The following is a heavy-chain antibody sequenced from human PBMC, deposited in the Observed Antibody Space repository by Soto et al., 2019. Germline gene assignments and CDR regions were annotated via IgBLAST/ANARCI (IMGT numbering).Heavy chain of an antibody. Sequence: EVQLVESGGGLVQPGGSLRLSCAAFGFKISSSSMNWVRQAPGRGLEWVAYISDSGSNTLYADSVKGRFTVSRDTAKNQLYLQMSGLRDEDRGVYYCAWYYYDSSGYDGRDVWGQGTTVTVSS. CDR3: AWYYYDSSGYDGRDV. CDR1: GFKISSSS. J-gene: IGHJ6*02. V-gene: IGHV3-48*02. D-gene: IGHD3-22*01. CDR2: ISDSGSNT.